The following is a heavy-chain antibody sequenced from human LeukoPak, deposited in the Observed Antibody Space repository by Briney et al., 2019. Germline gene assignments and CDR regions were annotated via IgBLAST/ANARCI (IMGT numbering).Heavy chain of an antibody. Sequence: PGGSLRLSCVASGVTVSSNYMSWVRQAPGKGLEWGSVIYSGGSTYYADSVTGRFTISRDNSKNTLYLQMNSLRAEDTAVYYCASGSGSYRTPYYYMDVWGTGTTVTVSS. V-gene: IGHV3-53*01. CDR1: GVTVSSNY. CDR2: IYSGGST. D-gene: IGHD3-10*01. CDR3: ASGSGSYRTPYYYMDV. J-gene: IGHJ6*03.